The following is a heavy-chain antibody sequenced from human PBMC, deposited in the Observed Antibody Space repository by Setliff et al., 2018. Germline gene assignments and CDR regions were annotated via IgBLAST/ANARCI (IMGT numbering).Heavy chain of an antibody. V-gene: IGHV3-15*07. CDR3: TTDPSPTFGGVIGAAFDI. J-gene: IGHJ3*02. CDR2: IKGKTDGLTT. CDR1: GFTFSNAR. D-gene: IGHD3-16*01. Sequence: PGGSLRLSCAASGFTFSNARMNWVRQAPGKGLEWVGRIKGKTDGLTTDYAAPVKGRFTISRDDSKNTLYLQMNSLKTEDTAVYYCTTDPSPTFGGVIGAAFDIWGQGTMVTISS.